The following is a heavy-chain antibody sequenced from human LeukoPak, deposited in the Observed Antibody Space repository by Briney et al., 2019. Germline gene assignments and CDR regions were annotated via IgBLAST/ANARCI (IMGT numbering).Heavy chain of an antibody. CDR2: IKQDGSEK. CDR3: VPRSH. J-gene: IGHJ4*02. Sequence: GGSLRLSCAASGFSFRSYWINGVRQAPGKGLEWVANIKQDGSEKYYVDSVKGRFTISRDNAKNSLYLQMNSLRAEDTAVYYCVPRSHWGQGTLVTVSS. D-gene: IGHD1-26*01. CDR1: GFSFRSYW. V-gene: IGHV3-7*02.